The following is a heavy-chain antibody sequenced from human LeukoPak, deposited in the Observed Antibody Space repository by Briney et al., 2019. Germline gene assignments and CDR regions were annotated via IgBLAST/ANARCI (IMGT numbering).Heavy chain of an antibody. CDR3: ARRGCDSIGYSIHYFDN. V-gene: IGHV4-39*01. CDR1: GGSISSSSYY. Sequence: PSETLSLTCTVSGGSISSSSYYWGWIRQPPGKGLEWIGSIFYSGSTYYNPSLKSRATISVDTSKNQFSLKLSSVTAADTAVYYCARRGCDSIGYSIHYFDNWGQGTLVTVSS. CDR2: IFYSGST. D-gene: IGHD3-22*01. J-gene: IGHJ4*02.